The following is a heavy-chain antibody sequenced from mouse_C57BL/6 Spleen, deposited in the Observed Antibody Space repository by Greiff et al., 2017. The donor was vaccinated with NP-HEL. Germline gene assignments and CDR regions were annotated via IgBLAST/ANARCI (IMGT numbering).Heavy chain of an antibody. D-gene: IGHD1-1*01. V-gene: IGHV1-26*01. Sequence: VQLKQSGPELVKPGASVKISCKASGYTFTDYYMNWVKQSHGKSLEWIGDINPNNGGTSYNQKFKGKATLTVDKSSSTAYMELRSLTSEDSAVYYCARWGYYGSSLYAMDYWGQGTSVTVSS. CDR2: INPNNGGT. J-gene: IGHJ4*01. CDR1: GYTFTDYY. CDR3: ARWGYYGSSLYAMDY.